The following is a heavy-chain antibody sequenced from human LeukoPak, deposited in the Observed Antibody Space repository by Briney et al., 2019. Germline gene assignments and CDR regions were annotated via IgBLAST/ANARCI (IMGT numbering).Heavy chain of an antibody. D-gene: IGHD3-10*01. J-gene: IGHJ4*02. V-gene: IGHV3-33*06. CDR3: AKDINYYGSGWGYFDY. Sequence: PGGSLRLSCAASGFTFSSYGMHWVRQAPGKGLEWVAVIWYDGSNKYYADSVKGRFTISRDNSKNTLYLQMNSLRAEDTAVYYCAKDINYYGSGWGYFDYWGQGTLVTVSS. CDR2: IWYDGSNK. CDR1: GFTFSSYG.